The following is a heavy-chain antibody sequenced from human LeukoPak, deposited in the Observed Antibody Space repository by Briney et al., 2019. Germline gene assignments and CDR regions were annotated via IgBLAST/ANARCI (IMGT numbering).Heavy chain of an antibody. D-gene: IGHD3-10*01. J-gene: IGHJ4*02. V-gene: IGHV3-72*01. CDR1: GFTSSDHY. CDR2: TRNKANSYTT. Sequence: GGSLRLSCAASGFTSSDHYMDWVRQAPGKGLEWVGRTRNKANSYTTEYAASVKGRFTIPRDDSKNSLYLQMNSLKTEDTAVYYCARGMDYYYGSGSPEYYFDYWGQGTLVTVSS. CDR3: ARGMDYYYGSGSPEYYFDY.